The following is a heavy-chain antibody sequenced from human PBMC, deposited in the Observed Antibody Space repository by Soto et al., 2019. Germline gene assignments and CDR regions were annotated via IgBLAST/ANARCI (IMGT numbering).Heavy chain of an antibody. CDR1: SGSVSSGGYF. J-gene: IGHJ4*02. CDR2: IYHTGST. V-gene: IGHV4-31*03. Sequence: PSETLSLTCTVSSGSVSSGGYFWSWIRQLPGKGLDWIGYIYHTGSTVYNPSLKSRVTISLDTSKGQFSLRLTSVTAADTVMYFCAGSRALSMFDSWGPGTLVPASS. CDR3: AGSRALSMFDS.